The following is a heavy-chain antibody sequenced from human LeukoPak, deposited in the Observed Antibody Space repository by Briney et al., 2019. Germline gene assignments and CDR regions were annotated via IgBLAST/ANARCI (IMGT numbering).Heavy chain of an antibody. CDR2: ISYDGSNK. Sequence: GGSLRLSCAASGFTFSSYGMHWVRQAPGKGLEWVAVISYDGSNKYYADSVKGRFTISRDNSKNTLYLQMNSLRAEDTAVYYCAKDFGYCSSTSCYPTFDYWGQGTLVTVSS. J-gene: IGHJ4*02. D-gene: IGHD2-2*01. CDR1: GFTFSSYG. CDR3: AKDFGYCSSTSCYPTFDY. V-gene: IGHV3-30*18.